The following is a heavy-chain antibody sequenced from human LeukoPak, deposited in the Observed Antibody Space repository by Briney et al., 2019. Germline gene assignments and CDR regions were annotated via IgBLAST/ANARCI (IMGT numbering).Heavy chain of an antibody. CDR3: AKEITLTTAYFDY. CDR2: ISDSGDQT. D-gene: IGHD4-17*01. Sequence: GGSLRLSCVASGFTFSKYDMSWVRQAPGKGLEWVSGISDSGDQTYYADSVRARFTISRDNSKNTLYLQVNSLRAEHTALYYCAKEITLTTAYFDYWGQGTLVTVSS. J-gene: IGHJ4*02. CDR1: GFTFSKYD. V-gene: IGHV3-23*01.